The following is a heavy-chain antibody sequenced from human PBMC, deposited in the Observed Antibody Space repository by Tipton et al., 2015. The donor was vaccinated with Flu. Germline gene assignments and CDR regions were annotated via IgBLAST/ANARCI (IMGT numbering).Heavy chain of an antibody. CDR2: IYTSGST. CDR3: ARMDCAGGICYSRVYDAFDI. J-gene: IGHJ3*02. CDR1: GGSISSGSYY. V-gene: IGHV4-61*02. Sequence: TLSLTCTVSGGSISSGSYYWSWIRQPAGKGLEWIGRIYTSGSTNYNPSLKSRVTISVDTSKNQFSLKLGSVTAGDTAVYYCARMDCAGGICYSRVYDAFDIWGQGTLVTVSS. D-gene: IGHD2-8*02.